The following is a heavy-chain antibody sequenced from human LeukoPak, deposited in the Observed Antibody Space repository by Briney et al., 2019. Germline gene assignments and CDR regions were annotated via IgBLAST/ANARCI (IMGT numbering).Heavy chain of an antibody. CDR1: GFTFSDYY. J-gene: IGHJ4*02. D-gene: IGHD3-10*01. Sequence: GGPLSLSCAASGFTFSDYYMSWLRQAPGKGLEWVSYISSSSSYTNYADSVKGRFTISRDNAKNSLYLQMNSLRAEDTAVYYCARSLLWFGENYFDYWGQGTLVTVSS. CDR2: ISSSSSYT. V-gene: IGHV3-11*06. CDR3: ARSLLWFGENYFDY.